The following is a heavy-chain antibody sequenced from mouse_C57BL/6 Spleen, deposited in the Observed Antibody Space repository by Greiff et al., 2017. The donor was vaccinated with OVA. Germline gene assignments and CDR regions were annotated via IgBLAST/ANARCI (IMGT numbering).Heavy chain of an antibody. CDR1: GYTFTDYY. CDR3: ARDGISYAMDY. D-gene: IGHD1-1*01. J-gene: IGHJ4*01. V-gene: IGHV1-76*01. CDR2: IYPGSGNT. Sequence: VKLQESGAELVRPGASVKLSCKASGYTFTDYYINWVKQRPGQGLEWIARIYPGSGNTYYNEKFKGKATLTAEKSSSTAYMQLSSLTSEDSAVYFCARDGISYAMDYWGQGTSVTVSS.